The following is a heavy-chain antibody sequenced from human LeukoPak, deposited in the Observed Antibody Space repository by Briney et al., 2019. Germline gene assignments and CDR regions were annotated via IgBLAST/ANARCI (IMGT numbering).Heavy chain of an antibody. D-gene: IGHD2-2*01. J-gene: IGHJ4*02. Sequence: GGSLRLSCAASGFTFGDYGMSWVRQAPGKGLEWVSGINWNGGSTGYGDSVKGRFTISRDNAKNSLYLQMNSLRAEDTAVYYCARGVGYCSSTGCLFDYWGQGTLVTVSS. CDR3: ARGVGYCSSTGCLFDY. V-gene: IGHV3-20*04. CDR2: INWNGGST. CDR1: GFTFGDYG.